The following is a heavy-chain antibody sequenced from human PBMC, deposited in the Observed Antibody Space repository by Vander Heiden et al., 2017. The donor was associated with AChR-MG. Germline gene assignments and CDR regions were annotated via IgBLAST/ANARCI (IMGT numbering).Heavy chain of an antibody. J-gene: IGHJ4*02. D-gene: IGHD3-3*01. V-gene: IGHV3-7*01. CDR1: GFTFSSYW. Sequence: EVQLVESGGGLVQPGGSLRLSCAASGFTFSSYWMSWVRQAPGKGLEWVANIKQDGSEEYYVDSVKGRFTISRDNAKNSLYRQMNSLRAEDTAVYYCARVLPGYDFWSGYYSSGGHFDYWGQGTLVTVSS. CDR2: IKQDGSEE. CDR3: ARVLPGYDFWSGYYSSGGHFDY.